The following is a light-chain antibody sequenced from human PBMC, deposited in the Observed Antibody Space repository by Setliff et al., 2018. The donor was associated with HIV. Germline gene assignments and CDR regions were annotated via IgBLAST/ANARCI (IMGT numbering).Light chain of an antibody. CDR1: SSDIGSYNL. CDR2: EVT. J-gene: IGLJ2*01. Sequence: QSVLTQPASVSGSPGQSITISCTGTSSDIGSYNLVSWYQQHPGKAPKLMIYEVTKRPSGVSNRFSGSKSGNTASLTISGLQTEDEADYYCYSFAGSSALFGGGTKGTVL. CDR3: YSFAGSSAL. V-gene: IGLV2-23*02.